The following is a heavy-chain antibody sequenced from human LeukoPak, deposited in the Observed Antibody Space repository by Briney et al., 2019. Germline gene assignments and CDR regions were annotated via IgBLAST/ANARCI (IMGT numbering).Heavy chain of an antibody. V-gene: IGHV3-7*01. J-gene: IGHJ4*02. CDR2: IRQDGSEN. CDR1: GFIFSGYW. Sequence: GGSLRLSCAASGFIFSGYWMSWVRQAPGKGLEWVANIRQDGSENFYVDSVEGRFTISRDNARNSLYLQMNGLGAEDTAVYYCARDRYSGYEFDYWGQGTLVTVS. CDR3: ARDRYSGYEFDY. D-gene: IGHD5-12*01.